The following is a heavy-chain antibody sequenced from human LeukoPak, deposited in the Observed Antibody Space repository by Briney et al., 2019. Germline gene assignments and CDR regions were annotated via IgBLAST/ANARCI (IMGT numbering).Heavy chain of an antibody. Sequence: GGSLRLSCADSGFTFSVYEMTWVRQAPGKGLEWISYISGSGSNTYYADSVKGRFTISRDNSKNTLYLQMNSLRAEDTAVYYCARGSSGWYVAEFDYWGQGTLVTVSS. CDR1: GFTFSVYE. CDR3: ARGSSGWYVAEFDY. V-gene: IGHV3-48*03. CDR2: ISGSGSNT. D-gene: IGHD6-19*01. J-gene: IGHJ4*02.